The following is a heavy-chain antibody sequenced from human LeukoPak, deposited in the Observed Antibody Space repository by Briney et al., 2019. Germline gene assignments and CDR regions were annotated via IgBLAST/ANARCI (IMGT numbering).Heavy chain of an antibody. CDR1: GFTFSSYG. Sequence: GGSLRRSCAASGFTFSSYGMHWVRQAPGKGLEWVAFIRYDGSNKYYADSVKGRFTISRDNSKNTLYLQMNSLRAEDTAVYYCAKGGIYYDSSGYYYDAFDIWGQGTMVTVSS. CDR2: IRYDGSNK. CDR3: AKGGIYYDSSGYYYDAFDI. D-gene: IGHD3-22*01. V-gene: IGHV3-30*02. J-gene: IGHJ3*02.